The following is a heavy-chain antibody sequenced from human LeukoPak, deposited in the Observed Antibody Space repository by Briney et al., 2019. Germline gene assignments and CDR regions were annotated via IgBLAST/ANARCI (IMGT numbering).Heavy chain of an antibody. CDR3: AIPASQGGNSGGFDY. V-gene: IGHV3-23*01. CDR2: ISGSGGST. J-gene: IGHJ4*02. D-gene: IGHD4-23*01. CDR1: GFTFSSYA. Sequence: GGSLRLSCAASGFTFSSYAMSWVRQAPGKGLEWVSAISGSGGSTYYADSVKGRFTISRDNSKNTLYLQMNSLRAEDTAVYYCAIPASQGGNSGGFDYWGQGTLVTVSS.